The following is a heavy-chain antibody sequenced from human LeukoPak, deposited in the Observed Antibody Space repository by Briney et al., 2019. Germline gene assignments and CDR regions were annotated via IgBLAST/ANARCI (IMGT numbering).Heavy chain of an antibody. Sequence: PGGSLRLSCAASGFTFSTYWMHWVRQAPGKGLVWVSHINSDGSSTTYADSVKGRFTISRDNAKNTLYLHMNTLRVEDTAVYYCARESLGFDYWGQGTLVAVSP. V-gene: IGHV3-74*01. CDR3: ARESLGFDY. CDR1: GFTFSTYW. J-gene: IGHJ4*02. CDR2: INSDGSST.